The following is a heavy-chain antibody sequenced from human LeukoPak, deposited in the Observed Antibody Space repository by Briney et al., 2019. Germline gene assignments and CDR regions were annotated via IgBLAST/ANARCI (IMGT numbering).Heavy chain of an antibody. CDR2: ISSSSSYI. CDR1: GFTFSSYS. CDR3: ARDGTGSDAFDI. Sequence: PGGSLRLSCAASGFTFSSYSMNWVRQAPGRGLEWVSSISSSSSYIYYADSVKGRFTISRDNPKNSLYLQMNSLRAEDTAVYYCARDGTGSDAFDIWGQGTMVTVSS. J-gene: IGHJ3*02. D-gene: IGHD1-1*01. V-gene: IGHV3-21*01.